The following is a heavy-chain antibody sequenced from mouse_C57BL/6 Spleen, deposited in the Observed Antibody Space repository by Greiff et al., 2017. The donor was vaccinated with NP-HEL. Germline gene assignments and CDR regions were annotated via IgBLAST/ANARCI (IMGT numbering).Heavy chain of an antibody. CDR2: IHPNSGST. D-gene: IGHD1-1*01. V-gene: IGHV1-64*01. J-gene: IGHJ1*03. Sequence: QVQLQQPGAELVKPGASVKLSCKASGYTFTSYWMHWVKQRPGQGLEWIGMIHPNSGSTNYNEKFKSKATLTVDKSSSTAYMQLSSLTSEDSAVYYCARYGDYGSSGDWYFDVWGKGTTVTVSS. CDR3: ARYGDYGSSGDWYFDV. CDR1: GYTFTSYW.